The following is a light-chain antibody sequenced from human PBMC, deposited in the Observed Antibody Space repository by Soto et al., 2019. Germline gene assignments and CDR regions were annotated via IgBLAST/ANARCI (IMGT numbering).Light chain of an antibody. CDR2: GAS. CDR3: QQYGTSPFN. J-gene: IGKJ2*01. Sequence: EIVLTQSPGTLSLSPGERATLSCRASQSVTSSYLAWYQQRPGQAPRLLIYGASSRATGIPDRFSGSGSGADFTLTISRLEPEDSALYYCQQYGTSPFNFGQGTKLEI. V-gene: IGKV3-20*01. CDR1: QSVTSSY.